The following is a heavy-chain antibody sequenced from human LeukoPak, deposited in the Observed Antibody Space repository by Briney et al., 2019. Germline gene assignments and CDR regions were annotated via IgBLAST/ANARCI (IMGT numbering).Heavy chain of an antibody. CDR3: AKGTQYYYDSSGYYVGYFDY. Sequence: PGGSLRLSCAASGFTFDDYAMHWVRQAPGKGLEWVSLISGDGGSTYYADSVKGRFTISRDNSKNSLYLQMNSLRTEDTALYYCAKGTQYYYDSSGYYVGYFDYWGQGTLVPVSS. J-gene: IGHJ4*02. D-gene: IGHD3-22*01. CDR2: ISGDGGST. CDR1: GFTFDDYA. V-gene: IGHV3-43*02.